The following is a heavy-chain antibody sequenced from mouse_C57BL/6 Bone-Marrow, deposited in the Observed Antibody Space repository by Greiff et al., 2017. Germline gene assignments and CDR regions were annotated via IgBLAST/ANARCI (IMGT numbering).Heavy chain of an antibody. J-gene: IGHJ4*01. D-gene: IGHD1-1*01. CDR3: ATYYFRAMDY. CDR1: GFTFSDYG. Sequence: EVQRVESGGGLVKPGGSLKLSCAASGFTFSDYGMHWVRQAPEQGLEWVAYISSGGSTIYYADTVKGRFTFSRDNAKNTLYLQRTSLRSEDTAMYYCATYYFRAMDYWGQGTAVTVTS. V-gene: IGHV5-17*01. CDR2: ISSGGSTI.